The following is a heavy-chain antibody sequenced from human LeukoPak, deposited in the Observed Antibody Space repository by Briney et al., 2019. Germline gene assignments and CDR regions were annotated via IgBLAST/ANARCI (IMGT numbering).Heavy chain of an antibody. CDR1: GGSISSGDYY. V-gene: IGHV4-30-4*08. CDR3: AIFPVPAAMDADY. D-gene: IGHD2-2*01. J-gene: IGHJ4*02. CDR2: IHYSGST. Sequence: SQTLSLTCTVSGGSISSGDYYWSWIRQPPGKGLEWIGYIHYSGSTYYNPSLKSRVTISVDTSKNQFSLKLSSVTAADTAVYYCAIFPVPAAMDADYWGQGTLVTVSS.